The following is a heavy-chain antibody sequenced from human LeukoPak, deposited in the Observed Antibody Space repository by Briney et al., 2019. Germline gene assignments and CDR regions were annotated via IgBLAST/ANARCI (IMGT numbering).Heavy chain of an antibody. CDR3: ARDLRGVNWFDP. V-gene: IGHV3-21*01. CDR1: GFTFSSYW. J-gene: IGHJ5*01. CDR2: ISSSSSYI. Sequence: GGSLRLSCAASGFTFSSYWMSWVRQAPGKGLEWVSSISSSSSYIYYADSVKGRFTISRDNAKNSLYLQMNSLRAEDTAVYYCARDLRGVNWFDPWGKGTTVTVSS.